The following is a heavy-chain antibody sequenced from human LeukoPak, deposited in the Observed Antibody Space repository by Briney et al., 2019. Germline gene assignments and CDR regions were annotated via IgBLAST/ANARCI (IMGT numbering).Heavy chain of an antibody. CDR2: IWYDGSNK. CDR3: ARGMGWLRYPKSYFDY. J-gene: IGHJ4*02. D-gene: IGHD5-12*01. CDR1: GFTFSSYG. Sequence: GGSLRLSCAASGFTFSSYGMHWVRQAPGKGLEWVAVIWYDGSNKYYADSAKGRFTISRDNSKNTLYLQMNSLRAEDTAVYYCARGMGWLRYPKSYFDYWGQGTLVTVSS. V-gene: IGHV3-33*01.